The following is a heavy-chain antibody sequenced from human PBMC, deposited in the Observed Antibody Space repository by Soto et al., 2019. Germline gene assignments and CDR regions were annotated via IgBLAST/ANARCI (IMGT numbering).Heavy chain of an antibody. D-gene: IGHD2-21*02. J-gene: IGHJ4*02. CDR1: GYTFTSYG. CDR3: ARSIVVVTALDY. CDR2: INAGNGNT. V-gene: IGHV1-3*01. Sequence: ASVKVSCKASGYTFTSYGIHWVRQAPGQRLEWIGWINAGNGNTKYSQKFQGRVTITRDTSASTAYMELSSLRSEDTAVYYCARSIVVVTALDYWGQGTLVTVSS.